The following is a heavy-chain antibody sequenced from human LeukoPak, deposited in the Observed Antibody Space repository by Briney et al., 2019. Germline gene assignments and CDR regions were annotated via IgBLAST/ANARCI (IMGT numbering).Heavy chain of an antibody. Sequence: SETLSLTCTVSGGSISSYYWSWIRQPAGKGLEWIGRIYTSGSTNYNPSLKSRVTMSVDTSKNQFSLKLSSVTAADTAVYYCARDNPMPPHHGSGLFDYWGQGTLVTVSS. CDR3: ARDNPMPPHHGSGLFDY. D-gene: IGHD3-10*01. CDR2: IYTSGST. J-gene: IGHJ4*02. V-gene: IGHV4-4*07. CDR1: GGSISSYY.